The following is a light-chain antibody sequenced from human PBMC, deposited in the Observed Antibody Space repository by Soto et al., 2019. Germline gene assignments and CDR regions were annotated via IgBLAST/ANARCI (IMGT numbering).Light chain of an antibody. V-gene: IGLV2-14*03. CDR1: SSDIGGYNF. Sequence: QSVLTQPASVSGSPGQSITISCTGTSSDIGGYNFVSWYQQHPDKGPKLMIYDVSNRPSGVSNRFPGSKSGNTASLTISGLQAEDEADYYCSSYTSSSTPYVLGTGTKVTVL. CDR2: DVS. CDR3: SSYTSSSTPYV. J-gene: IGLJ1*01.